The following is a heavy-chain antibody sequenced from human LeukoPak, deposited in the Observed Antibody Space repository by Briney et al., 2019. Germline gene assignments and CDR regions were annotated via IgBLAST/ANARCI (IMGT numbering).Heavy chain of an antibody. Sequence: PGGSLRLSCAAPGFTFSRYAMSWVRQAPGKGLEWVSAISGSGGSTYYADSVKGRFTISRDNSKNTLYLQMNSLRAEDTAVYYCAKATQSAAGYFQHWGQGTLVTVSS. CDR2: ISGSGGST. CDR1: GFTFSRYA. J-gene: IGHJ1*01. D-gene: IGHD6-13*01. CDR3: AKATQSAAGYFQH. V-gene: IGHV3-23*01.